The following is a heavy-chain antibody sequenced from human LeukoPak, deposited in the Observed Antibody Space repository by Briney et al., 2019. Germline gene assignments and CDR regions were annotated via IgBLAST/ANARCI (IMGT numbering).Heavy chain of an antibody. J-gene: IGHJ4*02. D-gene: IGHD6-13*01. Sequence: PPETLSLTCALYGGSLRGYYWSSIRPPPRKGLGWIGEINHSGSTNYNPSPKSRVTISVDTSKNQFSLKLSSVTAADTAVYYCASRTAGGLYYFDYWGQGTLVTVSS. CDR2: INHSGST. CDR3: ASRTAGGLYYFDY. V-gene: IGHV4-34*01. CDR1: GGSLRGYY.